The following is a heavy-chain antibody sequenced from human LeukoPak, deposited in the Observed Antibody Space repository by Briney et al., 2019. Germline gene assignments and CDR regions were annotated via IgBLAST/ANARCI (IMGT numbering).Heavy chain of an antibody. V-gene: IGHV3-66*04. D-gene: IGHD2-15*01. CDR2: IYSDGSP. CDR1: GFAGRNNY. J-gene: IGHJ4*02. CDR3: ARHSISCSGDRCYALGFFDY. Sequence: GSLRLSWAASGFAGRNNYISWVRQAPGEGLEWVSGIYSDGSPYYADSVRGRFTISRDNPKNTLYLQMNSLRAEDTAVYYCARHSISCSGDRCYALGFFDYWGQGTLVTVSS.